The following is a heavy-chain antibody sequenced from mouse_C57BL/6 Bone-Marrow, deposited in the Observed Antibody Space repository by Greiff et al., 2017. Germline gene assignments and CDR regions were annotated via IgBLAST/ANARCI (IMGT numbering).Heavy chain of an antibody. CDR1: GFSLTSYG. V-gene: IGHV2-3*01. J-gene: IGHJ4*01. CDR3: AKKGNYRNAMDY. D-gene: IGHD2-1*01. CDR2: ICGDGST. Sequence: QVQLQQSGPGLVAPSQSLSITCTVSGFSLTSYGVSWVRQPPGKGLEWLGVICGDGSTTYHSAPISRLSISKYNSNSQVFLKLNSLQTDDTATYYCAKKGNYRNAMDYWGQGTSVTVSS.